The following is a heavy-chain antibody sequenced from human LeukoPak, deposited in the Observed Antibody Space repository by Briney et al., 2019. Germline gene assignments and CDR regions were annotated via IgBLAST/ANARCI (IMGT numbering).Heavy chain of an antibody. CDR1: GFTFTNYC. CDR3: ARDPTMVRGTMNV. V-gene: IGHV3-30*04. Sequence: PGRSLRLSCAASGFTFTNYCIHWVRHAPRKGPEWVAVISYDGSNTYYADSVKGRFTISRDNSKNTVYLQMNSLRPEDTAVYYCARDPTMVRGTMNVWGKGTTVTVSS. J-gene: IGHJ6*03. CDR2: ISYDGSNT. D-gene: IGHD3-10*01.